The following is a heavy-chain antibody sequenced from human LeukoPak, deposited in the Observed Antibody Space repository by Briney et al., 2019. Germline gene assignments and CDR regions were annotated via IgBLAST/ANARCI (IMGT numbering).Heavy chain of an antibody. D-gene: IGHD2-2*01. J-gene: IGHJ4*02. Sequence: GGSLRLSCAASGVTFSSYAMHWVRQAPGAGLEWVSHISYDGSNKYYADSVKGRFTISRDNSKNTLYLQMNSLRAEDTAVYYCARSEGSYARGYVDYWGQGTLVTVSS. CDR1: GVTFSSYA. CDR3: ARSEGSYARGYVDY. CDR2: ISYDGSNK. V-gene: IGHV3-30-3*01.